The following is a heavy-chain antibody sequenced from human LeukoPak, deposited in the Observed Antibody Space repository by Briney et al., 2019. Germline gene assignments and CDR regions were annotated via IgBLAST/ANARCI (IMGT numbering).Heavy chain of an antibody. J-gene: IGHJ6*02. CDR2: INHSGST. V-gene: IGHV4-34*01. CDR1: GGSFSGYY. D-gene: IGHD1-26*01. CDR3: ARDLGIVASYGMDV. Sequence: SETLSLTCAVYGGSFSGYYWSWIRQPPGKGLEWIGEINHSGSTNYNPSLKSRVTISVDTSKNQFSLKLSSVTAADTAVYHCARDLGIVASYGMDVWGQGTTVTVSS.